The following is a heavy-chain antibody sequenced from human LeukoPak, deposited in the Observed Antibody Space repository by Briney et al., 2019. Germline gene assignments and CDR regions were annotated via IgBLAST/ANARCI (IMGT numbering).Heavy chain of an antibody. CDR2: IYPGDSDT. J-gene: IGHJ4*02. Sequence: GESLKISCKGSGYSFTSYWIGWVRQMPGKGLEWMGIIYPGDSDTRYSPSFQGQVTISADKSISTAYLQWSSLKASDTAMYYCARHGGYCSSTSCYGGFVDYWGQGTPVTVSS. V-gene: IGHV5-51*01. CDR3: ARHGGYCSSTSCYGGFVDY. CDR1: GYSFTSYW. D-gene: IGHD2-2*01.